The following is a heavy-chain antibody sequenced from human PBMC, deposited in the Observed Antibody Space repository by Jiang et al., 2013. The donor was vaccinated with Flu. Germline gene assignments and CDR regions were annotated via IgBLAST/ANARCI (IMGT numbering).Heavy chain of an antibody. CDR2: ISSSSSYI. V-gene: IGHV3-21*01. CDR3: ARGGVVVVPDLRY. D-gene: IGHD2-2*01. Sequence: VQLLESGGGLVKPGGSLRLSCAASGFTFSSYSMNWVRQAPGKGLEWVSSISSSSSYIYYADSVKGRFTISRDNAKNSLYLQMNSLRAEDTAVYYCARGGVVVVPDLRYWGQGTLVTVSS. CDR1: GFTFSSYS. J-gene: IGHJ4*02.